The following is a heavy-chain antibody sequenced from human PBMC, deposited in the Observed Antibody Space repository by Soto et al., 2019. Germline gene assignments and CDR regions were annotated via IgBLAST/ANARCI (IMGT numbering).Heavy chain of an antibody. V-gene: IGHV3-23*01. D-gene: IGHD3-10*01. CDR3: AKKVNSGSGSQYFDY. CDR2: FRAGGDDGTT. J-gene: IGHJ4*02. Sequence: PGGSLRLSCAASGFTFSSYSMNWVRQSPGEGLEWVSGFRAGGDDGTTYYADSVKGRFTISRDNSKNTLFLQMNSLRAEDTAIYYCAKKVNSGSGSQYFDYFGQGTLVTVSS. CDR1: GFTFSSYS.